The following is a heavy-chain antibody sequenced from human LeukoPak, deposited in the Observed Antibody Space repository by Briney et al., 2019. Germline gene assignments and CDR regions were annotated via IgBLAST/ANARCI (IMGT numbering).Heavy chain of an antibody. CDR3: AKTHQPEEFYDFLTGYFYMDV. CDR1: GLIFSNYA. D-gene: IGHD3-9*01. V-gene: IGHV3-23*01. CDR2: IRGSGGST. Sequence: GGSLRLSCAASGLIFSNYAMSWVRQAPGKGLEWVSAIRGSGGSTYCAGSVKGRFTISRDNFKNTLYLQMNSLRAEDTAVYYCAKTHQPEEFYDFLTGYFYMDVWGKGTTVTVSS. J-gene: IGHJ6*03.